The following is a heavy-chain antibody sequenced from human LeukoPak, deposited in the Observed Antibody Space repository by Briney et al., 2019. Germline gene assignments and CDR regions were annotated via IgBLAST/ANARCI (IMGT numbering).Heavy chain of an antibody. CDR2: IYPGDSDT. V-gene: IGHV5-51*01. J-gene: IGHJ4*02. D-gene: IGHD6-6*01. CDR3: ARPSDGSSSYFDY. Sequence: GASLQISCKGSGSSFTSYWIGWVRPLPGKGLEWMGIIYPGDSDTRYSPSFQGQVTISADKSISTAYLQWSSLKASDTAMYYCARPSDGSSSYFDYWGQGTLVTVSS. CDR1: GSSFTSYW.